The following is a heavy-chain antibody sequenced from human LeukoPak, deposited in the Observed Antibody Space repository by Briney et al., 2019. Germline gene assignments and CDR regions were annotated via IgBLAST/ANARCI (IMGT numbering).Heavy chain of an antibody. Sequence: GESLKISCTGSGYSFSTYWIGWVRQMPGKGLEWVGIIYPDDSDTRYSPSFQGQVTISADKSISTAYLQWSSLKASDTAMYYCARGGDYGDPRRPFNIWGQGTVVTVS. V-gene: IGHV5-51*01. CDR3: ARGGDYGDPRRPFNI. CDR1: GYSFSTYW. CDR2: IYPDDSDT. D-gene: IGHD4-17*01. J-gene: IGHJ3*02.